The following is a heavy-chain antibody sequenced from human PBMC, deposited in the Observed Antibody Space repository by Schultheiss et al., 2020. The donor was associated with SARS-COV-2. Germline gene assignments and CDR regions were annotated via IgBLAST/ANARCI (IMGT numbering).Heavy chain of an antibody. CDR3: ARDREKSSSWYGGWFDP. Sequence: GGSLRLSCAASGFTFSSYWMSWVRQAPGKGLEWVANIKQDGSEKYYVDSVKGRFTISRDNAKNSLYLQMNSLRAEDTAVYYCARDREKSSSWYGGWFDPWGQGTLVTVSS. CDR1: GFTFSSYW. V-gene: IGHV3-7*03. D-gene: IGHD6-13*01. J-gene: IGHJ5*02. CDR2: IKQDGSEK.